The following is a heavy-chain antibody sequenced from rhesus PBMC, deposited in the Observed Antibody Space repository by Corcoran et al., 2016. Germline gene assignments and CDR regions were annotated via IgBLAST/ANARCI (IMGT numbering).Heavy chain of an antibody. V-gene: IGHV4S10*01. CDR3: ARDREYRYWYFDL. J-gene: IGHJ2*01. D-gene: IGHD4-23*01. CDR2: IYGSSTST. Sequence: QVQLQESGPGLVKPSETLSLPCPVSGASISSNCWSWIRQPPGKGLEWIGYIYGSSTSTNYNPSLKSRVTMSKDTSKNQFSLKLSSVTAADTAVYYCARDREYRYWYFDLWGPGTPITISS. CDR1: GASISSNC.